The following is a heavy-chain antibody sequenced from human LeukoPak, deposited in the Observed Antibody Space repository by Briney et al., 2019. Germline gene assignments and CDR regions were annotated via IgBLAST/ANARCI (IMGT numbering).Heavy chain of an antibody. CDR2: IIPIFGTA. V-gene: IGHV1-69*13. CDR1: GGTFTSYA. J-gene: IGHJ4*02. D-gene: IGHD2-15*01. Sequence: ASVKVSCKASGGTFTSYAISWVRQAPGQGLEWMGGIIPIFGTANYAQKFRGRVTITADESTSTAYMELSSLRSEDTAVYYCAGLVAAKDYWGQGTLVTVSS. CDR3: AGLVAAKDY.